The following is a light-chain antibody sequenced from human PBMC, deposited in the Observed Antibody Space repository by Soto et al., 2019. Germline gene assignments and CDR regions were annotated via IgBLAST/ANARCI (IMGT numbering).Light chain of an antibody. J-gene: IGKJ1*01. CDR1: QNIGNW. CDR3: QQYGSSLLGT. V-gene: IGKV1-5*01. Sequence: DIRMTQSPSTLSAYVGDRVIITCRASQNIGNWLAWYQQKPGEAPNLLISDASTLQGGVPFRFTGSGSGTEFTLSISRLEPEDFAVYYCQQYGSSLLGTFGQGTKVDIK. CDR2: DAS.